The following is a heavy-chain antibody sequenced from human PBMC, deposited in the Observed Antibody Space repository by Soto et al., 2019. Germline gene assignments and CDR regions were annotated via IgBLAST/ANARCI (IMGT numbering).Heavy chain of an antibody. J-gene: IGHJ4*02. CDR3: ARVSAP. V-gene: IGHV4-34*01. CDR1: DESFSPSF. CDR2: INHSGST. D-gene: IGHD3-3*02. Sequence: SETLSLTCAVYDESFSPSFCSWIRQPPGKGLEWIGEINHSGSTNYNPSLKSRVTISVDTSKNQFSLKLSSVTAADTAVYYCARVSAPWGQGTLVTVSS.